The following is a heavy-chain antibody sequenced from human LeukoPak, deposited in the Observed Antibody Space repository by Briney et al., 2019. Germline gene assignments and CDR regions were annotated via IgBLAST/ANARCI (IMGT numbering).Heavy chain of an antibody. CDR2: IKQDGSEK. CDR1: GFTFSSYW. D-gene: IGHD1-26*01. CDR3: ARYSGSYLDHYYFDY. Sequence: AGGSLRLSCAASGFTFSSYWMSWVRQAPGKGLEWVANIKQDGSEKYYVDSVKGRFTISRDNAKNSLYLQMNSLRAEDTAVYYCARYSGSYLDHYYFDYWGQGTLVTVSS. V-gene: IGHV3-7*01. J-gene: IGHJ4*02.